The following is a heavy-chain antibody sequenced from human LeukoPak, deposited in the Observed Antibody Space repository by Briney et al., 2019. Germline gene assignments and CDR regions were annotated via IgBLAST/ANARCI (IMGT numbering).Heavy chain of an antibody. CDR3: ARDIGSSYNLFDP. J-gene: IGHJ5*02. Sequence: GSSVKVSCKASGGTFSSYAISWVRQAPGQGLEWMGRIIPIFGTANYAQKFQGRVTITTGESTSTAYMELSSLRSEDTAVYYCARDIGSSYNLFDPWGQGTLVTVSS. D-gene: IGHD1-26*01. CDR1: GGTFSSYA. CDR2: IIPIFGTA. V-gene: IGHV1-69*05.